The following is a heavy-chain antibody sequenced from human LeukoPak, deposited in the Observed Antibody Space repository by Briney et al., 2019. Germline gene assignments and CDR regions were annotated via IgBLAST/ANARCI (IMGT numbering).Heavy chain of an antibody. CDR2: INPNSGGT. D-gene: IGHD2-2*01. CDR3: ARGQLGYCSSTSCYKFDY. CDR1: GYTFTGYY. V-gene: IGHV1-2*02. Sequence: ASVKVSCKASGYTFTGYYMHRVRQAPGQGLEWMGWINPNSGGTNYAQKFQGRVTMTRDTSISTAYMELSRLRSDDTAVYYCARGQLGYCSSTSCYKFDYWGQGTLVTVSS. J-gene: IGHJ4*02.